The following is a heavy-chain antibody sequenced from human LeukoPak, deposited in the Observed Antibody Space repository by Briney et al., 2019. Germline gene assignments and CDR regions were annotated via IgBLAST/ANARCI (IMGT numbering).Heavy chain of an antibody. D-gene: IGHD1-1*01. CDR3: SRDRADGSMNAFDV. J-gene: IGHJ3*01. CDR1: GYTFTGHY. V-gene: IGHV1-2*02. Sequence: ASVKVSCKASGYTFTGHYIHWMRQAPGQGLEWMGWINPNGGATRFAQKFQGRVTMTRDTSITTAYMNLTSLRSDDTAVYYCSRDRADGSMNAFDVWGQGTLVIVSS. CDR2: INPNGGAT.